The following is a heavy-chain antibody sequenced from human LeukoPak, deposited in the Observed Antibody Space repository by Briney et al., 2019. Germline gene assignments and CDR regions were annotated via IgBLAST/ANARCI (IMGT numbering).Heavy chain of an antibody. CDR1: GYSFTSYW. D-gene: IGHD2-8*01. CDR2: IYPGDSDT. Sequence: GESLKISCKGSGYSFTSYWIGWVRQMPGKGLEWMGIIYPGDSDTRYSPFLQGQVTISADKSISTAYLQWSSLKASDTAMYYCARHNQDIVLMVYAMGWYFDLWGRGTLVTVSS. CDR3: ARHNQDIVLMVYAMGWYFDL. J-gene: IGHJ2*01. V-gene: IGHV5-51*01.